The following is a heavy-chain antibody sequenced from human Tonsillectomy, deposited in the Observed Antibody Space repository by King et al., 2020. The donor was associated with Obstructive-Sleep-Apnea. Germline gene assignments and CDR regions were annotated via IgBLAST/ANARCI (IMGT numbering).Heavy chain of an antibody. V-gene: IGHV4-39*07. CDR2: IYYSGST. D-gene: IGHD3-16*01. Sequence: QLQESGPGLVKPSETLSLTCSVSGGSISSSSYYWGWIRQPPGKGLEWIGSIYYSGSTDYNSSLKSRVTISVDTSKNQFSLKLRSVTAADTAVYYCPRDWVLGAFDIWGQGTMVTVSS. CDR3: PRDWVLGAFDI. CDR1: GGSISSSSYY. J-gene: IGHJ3*02.